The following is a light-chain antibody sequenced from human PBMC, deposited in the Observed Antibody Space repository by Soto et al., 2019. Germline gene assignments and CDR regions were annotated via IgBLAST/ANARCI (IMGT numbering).Light chain of an antibody. V-gene: IGKV1-5*03. Sequence: DIQMTQSPSTLSASVGDRVTITCRASQSISSWLAWYQQKPGKAPNLLISKASSLESGVPSRFSGSGSGTAFPLTISILQRDYFANYHRQNYNCNLSTLGHGTKVEIK. CDR3: QNYNCNLST. J-gene: IGKJ1*01. CDR2: KAS. CDR1: QSISSW.